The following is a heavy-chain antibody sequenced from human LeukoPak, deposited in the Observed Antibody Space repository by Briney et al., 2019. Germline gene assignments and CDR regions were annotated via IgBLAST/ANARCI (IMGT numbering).Heavy chain of an antibody. Sequence: GGSLRLSCAASGFTFTNYNMNWVRQAPGKGLEWVSSISSTSNYISYTDSLKGRFTISRDNAKNSLFLQMNSLRAEDTAVYYCARLITGPYYFDYWGQGTLVTVSS. CDR1: GFTFTNYN. CDR3: ARLITGPYYFDY. J-gene: IGHJ4*02. CDR2: ISSTSNYI. D-gene: IGHD1-14*01. V-gene: IGHV3-21*04.